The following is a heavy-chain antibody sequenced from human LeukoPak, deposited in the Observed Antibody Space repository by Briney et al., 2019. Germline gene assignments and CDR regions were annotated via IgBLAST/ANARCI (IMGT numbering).Heavy chain of an antibody. CDR2: ITSSSSYI. CDR3: ARGYSYADY. V-gene: IGHV3-21*01. J-gene: IGHJ4*02. Sequence: GGSLRLSCAASGFTSSSFWMHWVRQAPGKGLEWVSSITSSSSYIYYADSVKGRFTISRDNAKNSLYLQMNSLGAEDTAVYYCARGYSYADYWGQGTLVTVSS. D-gene: IGHD5-18*01. CDR1: GFTSSSFW.